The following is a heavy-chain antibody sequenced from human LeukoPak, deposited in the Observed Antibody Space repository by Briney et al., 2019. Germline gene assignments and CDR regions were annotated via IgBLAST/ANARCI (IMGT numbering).Heavy chain of an antibody. V-gene: IGHV3-66*02. CDR3: ARDFGGLRYFDY. Sequence: GGSLRLSCAASGLTVSSNYMSWVRQAPGVGLEWVSVIYSGGSTYYADSVKGRFTISRDNSKNTLYLQMNSLRAEDTAVYYCARDFGGLRYFDYWGQGTLVTVSS. CDR2: IYSGGST. D-gene: IGHD5-12*01. CDR1: GLTVSSNY. J-gene: IGHJ4*02.